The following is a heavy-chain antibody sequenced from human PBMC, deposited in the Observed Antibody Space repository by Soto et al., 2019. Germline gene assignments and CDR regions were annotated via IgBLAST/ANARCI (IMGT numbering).Heavy chain of an antibody. CDR1: GGTFSDYG. D-gene: IGHD3-16*01. J-gene: IGHJ3*02. CDR3: ASPWGTSDDAFTI. V-gene: IGHV1-69*01. CDR2: IIPVFGTT. Sequence: QVQLVQSGAEVKKPGSSVKVSCKASGGTFSDYGISWVRQAPGQGLEWMGGIIPVFGTTNYAQRFQSRVTISADESTGTVYMQLSSLRSDDTAVFYCASPWGTSDDAFTIWGQGTLVTVSS.